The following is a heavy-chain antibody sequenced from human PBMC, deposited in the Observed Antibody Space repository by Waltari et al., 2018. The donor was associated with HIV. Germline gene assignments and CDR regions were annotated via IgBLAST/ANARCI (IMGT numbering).Heavy chain of an antibody. V-gene: IGHV4-39*02. D-gene: IGHD6-13*01. J-gene: IGHJ4*02. Sequence: LQLQESGPGLVKPSETLSLPCAVSGRSINTASYYWVRPRQPPGKGLEWIGSIYYTGSTFNNPSLRGRVTISVDTSKNRFSLKLSSVTAADTAVYYCARRYSTTSHPGGAGYFDHWGQGTLVTVSS. CDR2: IYYTGST. CDR3: ARRYSTTSHPGGAGYFDH. CDR1: GRSINTASYY.